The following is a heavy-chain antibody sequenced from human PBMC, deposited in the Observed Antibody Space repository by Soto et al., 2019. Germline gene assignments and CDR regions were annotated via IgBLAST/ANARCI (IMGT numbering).Heavy chain of an antibody. CDR2: IIPISETT. CDR1: GGTFSSYA. V-gene: IGHV1-69*01. D-gene: IGHD2-2*01. CDR3: ARSQGSSTSLEIYYYYYYGMDV. Sequence: QVQLVQSGAEVKKPGSSVKVSCKASGGTFSSYAISWVRQAPGQGLEWMGGIIPISETTNYAQKFQGRVTITADESNSTAYMELSSLRSEDTAVYYWARSQGSSTSLEIYYYYYYGMDVWGQGTTVTVSS. J-gene: IGHJ6*02.